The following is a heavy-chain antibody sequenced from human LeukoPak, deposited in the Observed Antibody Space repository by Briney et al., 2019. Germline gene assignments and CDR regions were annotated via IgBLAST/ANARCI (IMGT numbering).Heavy chain of an antibody. Sequence: GGSLRLSCAASGFTFSSYEMNWVRQAPGKGLEWVSYISSSGSTIYYADSVKGRFTISRDNAKNSLYLQMNSLRAEDTAVYYCAKGYDYEIYYYYYYMDVWGKGTTVTVSS. CDR3: AKGYDYEIYYYYYYMDV. CDR1: GFTFSSYE. V-gene: IGHV3-48*03. D-gene: IGHD4-17*01. J-gene: IGHJ6*03. CDR2: ISSSGSTI.